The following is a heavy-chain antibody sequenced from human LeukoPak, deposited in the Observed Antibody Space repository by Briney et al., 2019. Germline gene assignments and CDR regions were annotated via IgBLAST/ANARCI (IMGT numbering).Heavy chain of an antibody. CDR1: GFTFSSFG. J-gene: IGHJ6*02. CDR2: ISDSSSLT. V-gene: IGHV3-48*02. Sequence: GGSLRLSCAASGFTFSSFGMNWGRQAPGKGLEWVSYISDSSSLTYYADSVKGRFTISRDNAKNSLSLQLNSLRDEDTAVYFCAKVIRGGYGMDVWGQGTTVTVSS. D-gene: IGHD3-10*01. CDR3: AKVIRGGYGMDV.